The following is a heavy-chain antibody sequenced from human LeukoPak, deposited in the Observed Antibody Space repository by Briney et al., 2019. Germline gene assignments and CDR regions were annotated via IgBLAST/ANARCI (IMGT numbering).Heavy chain of an antibody. D-gene: IGHD6-19*01. V-gene: IGHV3-30*04. CDR1: GFTFSSYA. CDR2: ISYDGSNK. J-gene: IGHJ4*02. CDR3: ARGGYSSGWYWGDY. Sequence: GRSLRLSCAASGFTFSSYAMHWVRQAPGKGLEWVAVISYDGSNKYYADSVKGRFTISRDNSKNTLYLQMNSLRAEDTAVYYCARGGYSSGWYWGDYWGQGTLVTVSS.